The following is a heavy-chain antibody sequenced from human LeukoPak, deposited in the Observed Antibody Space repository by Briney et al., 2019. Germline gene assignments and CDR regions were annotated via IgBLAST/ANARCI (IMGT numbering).Heavy chain of an antibody. Sequence: EASVKVSCKASGGTFSSYAISWVRQAPGQGLEWMGGITPIFGTANYAQKFQGRVTVTADESTSTAYMELSSLRSEDTAVYYCARDSIAAAVDYWGQGTLVTVSS. CDR1: GGTFSSYA. CDR2: ITPIFGTA. D-gene: IGHD6-13*01. J-gene: IGHJ4*02. V-gene: IGHV1-69*13. CDR3: ARDSIAAAVDY.